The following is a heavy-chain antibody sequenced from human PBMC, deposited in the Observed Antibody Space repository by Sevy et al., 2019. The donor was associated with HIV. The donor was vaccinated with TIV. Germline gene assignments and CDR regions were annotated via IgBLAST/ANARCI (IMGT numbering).Heavy chain of an antibody. D-gene: IGHD4-17*01. CDR1: GFTFSSYA. Sequence: GGSLRLSCAASGFTFSSYAMSWVRQAPGKGLEWVSAISGSGGSTYYADSVKGRFTISRDNSKNTLYLQMNSLRAEDTTVYYCAKRATVTWYNNYFYYWGQGTLVTVSS. CDR3: AKRATVTWYNNYFYY. J-gene: IGHJ4*02. V-gene: IGHV3-23*01. CDR2: ISGSGGST.